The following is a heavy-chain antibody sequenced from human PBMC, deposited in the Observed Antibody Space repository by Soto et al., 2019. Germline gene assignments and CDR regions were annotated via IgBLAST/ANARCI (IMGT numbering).Heavy chain of an antibody. Sequence: QVQLVESGGGVVQPGRSLRLSCAASGFTFSSYGMHWVRQAPGKRLEWVAVISYDGSNKYYADSVKGRFTISRDNSKNTLYLQMNSLRAEDTAVYYSAKAPRYCISTSCARNDYWGQGTLVTVSS. J-gene: IGHJ4*02. CDR1: GFTFSSYG. CDR2: ISYDGSNK. D-gene: IGHD2-2*01. V-gene: IGHV3-30*18. CDR3: AKAPRYCISTSCARNDY.